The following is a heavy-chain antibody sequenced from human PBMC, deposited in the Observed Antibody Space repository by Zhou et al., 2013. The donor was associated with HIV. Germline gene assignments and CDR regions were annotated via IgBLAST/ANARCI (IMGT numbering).Heavy chain of an antibody. CDR3: ARGDHGGNLDF. V-gene: IGHV1-69*04. CDR2: IIPVLNKT. J-gene: IGHJ4*02. D-gene: IGHD4-4*01. Sequence: QVHLVQSGAEVKKAGSSVRVSCKASGVTFRGFVFSWVRQAPGQGLEWMGRIIPVLNKTTTHSNSRRVTITADKSTSTVYLDLTSLKSEDSAIYYCARGDHGGNLDFWGQGTLVAVSS. CDR1: GVTFRGFV.